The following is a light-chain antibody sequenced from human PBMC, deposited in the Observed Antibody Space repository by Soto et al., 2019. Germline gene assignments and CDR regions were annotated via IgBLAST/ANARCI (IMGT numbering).Light chain of an antibody. V-gene: IGLV2-14*01. CDR1: SSDVGDYNY. Sequence: QSALTQPASVSGSPGQSITISCTGTSSDVGDYNYVSWYRQHPGNAPKLIIYEVTNRPSGISNRFSGSKSGNTASLTISGLQADDDSYDYCTSYSSGSSLVIFGGGTKLTVL. CDR3: TSYSSGSSLVI. CDR2: EVT. J-gene: IGLJ2*01.